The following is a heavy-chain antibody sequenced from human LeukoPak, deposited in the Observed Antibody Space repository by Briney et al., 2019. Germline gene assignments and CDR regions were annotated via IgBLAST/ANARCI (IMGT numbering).Heavy chain of an antibody. J-gene: IGHJ4*02. CDR1: GFSVSTNY. CDR2: PYSAGST. Sequence: AGGSLRLSCAASGFSVSTNYMIWVRQAPGKGLEWVSVPYSAGSTYFADSVKGRFTISRDNSKNTLYLQVKGLKPEDTDVYYCASGGDPQWLVHGEYWGQGTLVTVSS. D-gene: IGHD6-19*01. CDR3: ASGGDPQWLVHGEY. V-gene: IGHV3-53*01.